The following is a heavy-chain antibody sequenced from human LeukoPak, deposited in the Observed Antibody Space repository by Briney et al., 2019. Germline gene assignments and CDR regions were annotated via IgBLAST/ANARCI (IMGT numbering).Heavy chain of an antibody. J-gene: IGHJ5*02. D-gene: IGHD3-3*01. CDR1: GYTFASYG. V-gene: IGHV1-18*04. Sequence: ASVKVSCKASGYTFASYGISWVRQAPGQGLEWMGWISIYNGNTDYAQKLRGRVTMTTDTSTSTAYMELRSLRSDDTAVYYCARITYDFWSGYYMPDDPWGQGTLVTVSS. CDR2: ISIYNGNT. CDR3: ARITYDFWSGYYMPDDP.